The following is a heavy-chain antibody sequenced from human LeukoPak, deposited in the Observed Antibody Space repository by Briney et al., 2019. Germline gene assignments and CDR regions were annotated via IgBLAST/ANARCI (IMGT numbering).Heavy chain of an antibody. CDR2: ISGGDDST. Sequence: PGGSLRLSCAASGFTFKNYAMTWVRQAPGKGLQWVSAISGGDDSTYYADSVKGRFTISRDISKNTLFLQMNNLRADDTSVYYCAKWGDYDVLTGYYDSDYWGQGTLVTVSS. CDR1: GFTFKNYA. D-gene: IGHD3-9*01. J-gene: IGHJ4*02. V-gene: IGHV3-23*01. CDR3: AKWGDYDVLTGYYDSDY.